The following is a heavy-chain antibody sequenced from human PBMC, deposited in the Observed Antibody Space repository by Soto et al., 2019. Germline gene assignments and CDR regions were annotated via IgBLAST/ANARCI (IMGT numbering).Heavy chain of an antibody. V-gene: IGHV1-69*13. D-gene: IGHD2-15*01. J-gene: IGHJ3*02. CDR1: GGTFSSYA. Sequence: SVKVSCKASGGTFSSYAISWVRQAPGQGLEWMGGIIPIFGTANYAQKFQGRVTITADESTSTAYMELSSLRSEDTAVYYWARVSISAVVVADDAFDIWGQGTMVTVSS. CDR3: ARVSISAVVVADDAFDI. CDR2: IIPIFGTA.